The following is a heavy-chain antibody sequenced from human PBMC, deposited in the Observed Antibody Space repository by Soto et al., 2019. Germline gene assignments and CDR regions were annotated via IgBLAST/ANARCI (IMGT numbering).Heavy chain of an antibody. J-gene: IGHJ5*02. Sequence: GGSLRLSCAASGFTFSSYGMHWVRQAPGKGLEWVAVISYGGSNKYYADSVKGRFTISRDNSKNTLYLQMNNLRAEDTAVYYCAKDNCISTSCYRLYNWFDPWGQGTLVTISS. D-gene: IGHD2-2*01. CDR2: ISYGGSNK. CDR3: AKDNCISTSCYRLYNWFDP. CDR1: GFTFSSYG. V-gene: IGHV3-30*18.